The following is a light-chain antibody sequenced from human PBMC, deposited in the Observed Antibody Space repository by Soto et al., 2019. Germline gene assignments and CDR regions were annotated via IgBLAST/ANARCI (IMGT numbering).Light chain of an antibody. J-gene: IGKJ5*01. CDR1: QAINNN. CDR3: QQYNKWPAEIT. V-gene: IGKV3-15*01. CDR2: GAS. Sequence: VLTQAPDTLSVSPGERATLSCRASQAINNNVAWYQRKDGQVPRLLIYGASTRAADVPARFSGGGSGTEFTLTISSLQSEDSGVYYCQQYNKWPAEITFGQGTRLEI.